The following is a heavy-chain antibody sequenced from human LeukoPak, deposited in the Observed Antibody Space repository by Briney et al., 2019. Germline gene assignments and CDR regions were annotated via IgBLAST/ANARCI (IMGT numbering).Heavy chain of an antibody. CDR2: ISHDGSNK. Sequence: PGRSLRLPCAASGFTFSSYAMHWVRQAPGKGLEWVAVISHDGSNKYYADSVKGRFTISRDNSKNTLYLQMNSLRAEDTAVYYCARDITMVRGVYDYWGQGTLVTVSS. V-gene: IGHV3-30*04. D-gene: IGHD3-10*01. CDR3: ARDITMVRGVYDY. CDR1: GFTFSSYA. J-gene: IGHJ4*02.